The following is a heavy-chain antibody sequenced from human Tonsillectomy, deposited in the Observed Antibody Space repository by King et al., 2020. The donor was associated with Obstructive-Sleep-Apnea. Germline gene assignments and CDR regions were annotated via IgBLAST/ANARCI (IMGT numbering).Heavy chain of an antibody. V-gene: IGHV1-3*01. Sequence: QLVQSGAEVKKPGASVKVSCKASGYTFTSYAMHWVRQAPGQRLEWRGLSNAGNGNTKYSQKFQGSVTITRDTSASTAYMELSSLRSEATALYYCARVRGYGDYGSLGNWYFDLWGRGTLVTVSS. D-gene: IGHD4-17*01. CDR3: ARVRGYGDYGSLGNWYFDL. CDR1: GYTFTSYA. CDR2: SNAGNGNT. J-gene: IGHJ2*01.